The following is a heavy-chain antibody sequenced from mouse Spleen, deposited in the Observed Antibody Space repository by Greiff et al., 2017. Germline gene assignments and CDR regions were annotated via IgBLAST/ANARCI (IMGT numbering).Heavy chain of an antibody. J-gene: IGHJ2*01. CDR3: ARPFLTAYFDY. D-gene: IGHD4-1*01. Sequence: VQLLQSGAELVKPGASVKISCKASGYTFTDYYINWVKQRPGQGLEWIGKLGPGSGSTYYNEKFKGKATLTTDKSSSTAYMQLSSLTSEDSAVYFCARPFLTAYFDYWGQGTTLTVSS. CDR2: LGPGSGST. V-gene: IGHV1-77*01. CDR1: GYTFTDYY.